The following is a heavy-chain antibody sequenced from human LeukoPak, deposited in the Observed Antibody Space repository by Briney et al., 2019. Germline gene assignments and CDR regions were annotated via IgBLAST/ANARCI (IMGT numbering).Heavy chain of an antibody. D-gene: IGHD2-15*01. CDR2: IYPGDSDT. V-gene: IGHV5-51*01. CDR3: ARRGPVAENGYYFDS. J-gene: IGHJ4*02. Sequence: GESLKISCKGSGYRFTTFWIGWVRPMPGKGLEWMGIIYPGDSDTRYGPSFQGQVTISVDRSISTAYLKWSSLKASDTAIYYCARRGPVAENGYYFDSWGQGTLVTVSS. CDR1: GYRFTTFW.